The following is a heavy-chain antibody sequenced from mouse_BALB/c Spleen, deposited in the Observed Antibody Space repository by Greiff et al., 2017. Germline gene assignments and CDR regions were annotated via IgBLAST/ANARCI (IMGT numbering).Heavy chain of an antibody. Sequence: EVKLQESGPSLVKPSQTLSLTCSVTGDSITSGYWNWIRKFPGNKLEYMGYISYSGSTYYNPSLKSRISITRDTSKNQYYLQLNSVTTEDTATYYCARYGYYGNYLDYWGQGTTLTVAS. CDR2: ISYSGST. CDR3: ARYGYYGNYLDY. J-gene: IGHJ2*01. V-gene: IGHV3-8*02. D-gene: IGHD2-1*01. CDR1: GDSITSGY.